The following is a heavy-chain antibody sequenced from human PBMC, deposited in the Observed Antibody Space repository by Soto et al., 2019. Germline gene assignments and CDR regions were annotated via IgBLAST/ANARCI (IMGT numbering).Heavy chain of an antibody. CDR3: ARDYYDSSGYNFDY. J-gene: IGHJ4*02. V-gene: IGHV3-33*01. CDR1: GFTFSSYG. CDR2: IWYDGSNK. Sequence: QVQLVESGGGVVQPGRSLRLSCAASGFTFSSYGMHWVRQAPGKGLEWVAVIWYDGSNKYYADSVKGRFTISRDNSKNTLYLQMNSLRAEDTAVYYCARDYYDSSGYNFDYWGQGTLVTVSS. D-gene: IGHD3-22*01.